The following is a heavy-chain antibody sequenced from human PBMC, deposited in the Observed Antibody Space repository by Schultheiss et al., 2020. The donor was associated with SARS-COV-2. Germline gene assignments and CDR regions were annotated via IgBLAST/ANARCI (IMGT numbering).Heavy chain of an antibody. V-gene: IGHV4-59*01. CDR3: ARASRAAAGFDP. Sequence: SETLSLSCTVSGGSISSYYWSWIRQPAGKGLEWIGYIYYSGSTYYNPSLKSRVTISVDTSKNQFSLKLSSVTAADTAVYYCARASRAAAGFDPWGQGTLVTVSS. J-gene: IGHJ5*02. CDR1: GGSISSYY. CDR2: IYYSGST. D-gene: IGHD6-13*01.